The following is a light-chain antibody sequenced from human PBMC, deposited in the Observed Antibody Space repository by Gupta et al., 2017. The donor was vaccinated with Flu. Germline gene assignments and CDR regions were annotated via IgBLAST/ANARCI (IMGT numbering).Light chain of an antibody. Sequence: QSALTQPASVSGSPGQSITISCTGPSSDVGSYNLVSWYQHHPGKAPKLMIYEGTKRPSGVSNRFSGSKSGNTASLTISGLQAEDEADYYCCSFVPNIPFVIFGGGTKLTVL. CDR3: CSFVPNIPFVI. V-gene: IGLV2-23*03. J-gene: IGLJ2*01. CDR1: SSDVGSYNL. CDR2: EGT.